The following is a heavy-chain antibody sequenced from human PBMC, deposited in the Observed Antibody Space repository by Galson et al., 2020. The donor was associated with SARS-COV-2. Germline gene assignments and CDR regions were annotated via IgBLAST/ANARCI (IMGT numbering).Heavy chain of an antibody. V-gene: IGHV3-30*04. CDR3: ARDRRKKWEHRGYFDY. J-gene: IGHJ4*02. CDR1: GFTFSSYP. Sequence: GGSLRLSCVASGFTFSSYPMHWVRQAPGKGLEWVAVLSYDGSNKYYADSVKGRFTISSDNSKNTLYLQMNSLTTEDTAVYYCARDRRKKWEHRGYFDYWGQGNLVTVSS. D-gene: IGHD1-26*01. CDR2: LSYDGSNK.